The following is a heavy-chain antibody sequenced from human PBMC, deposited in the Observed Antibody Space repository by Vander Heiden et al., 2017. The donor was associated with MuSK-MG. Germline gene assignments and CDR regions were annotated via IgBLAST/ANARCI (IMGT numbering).Heavy chain of an antibody. CDR1: GGSISSYY. CDR3: ARDIIAEPENNWFDP. D-gene: IGHD6-13*01. CDR2: IYTSGST. Sequence: QVQLQESGPGLVKPSETLSLTCTVSGGSISSYYWSWIRQPAGKGLEWIGRIYTSGSTNYNPSLKSRVTMSVDTSKNQFSLKLSSVTAADTAVYYCARDIIAEPENNWFDPWGQGTLVTVSS. V-gene: IGHV4-4*07. J-gene: IGHJ5*02.